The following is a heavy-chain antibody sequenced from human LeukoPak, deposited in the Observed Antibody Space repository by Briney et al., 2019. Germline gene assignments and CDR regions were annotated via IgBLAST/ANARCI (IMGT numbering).Heavy chain of an antibody. Sequence: SETLSLTCTVSGYSISSGYYWGWIRQPPGKGLEWIGSIYHSGSTYYNPSLKSRVTISVGTSKNQFSLKLSSVTAADTAVYYCARDRRSYYYYMDVWGKGTTVTVSS. CDR3: ARDRRSYYYYMDV. J-gene: IGHJ6*03. CDR2: IYHSGST. V-gene: IGHV4-38-2*02. CDR1: GYSISSGYY.